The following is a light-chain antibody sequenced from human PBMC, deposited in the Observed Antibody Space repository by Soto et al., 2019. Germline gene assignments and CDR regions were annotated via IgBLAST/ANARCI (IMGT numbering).Light chain of an antibody. V-gene: IGKV3-15*01. CDR1: QSVSSN. Sequence: EIVMTQSPATLSVSPGERATLSCMPSQSVSSNLAWYQQKLGQAPRLLIYGASTRATGIPARFSGSGSGTEFTLTISSLQSEDFAVYYCQQYNNWPRTFGQGTKVDIK. CDR3: QQYNNWPRT. J-gene: IGKJ1*01. CDR2: GAS.